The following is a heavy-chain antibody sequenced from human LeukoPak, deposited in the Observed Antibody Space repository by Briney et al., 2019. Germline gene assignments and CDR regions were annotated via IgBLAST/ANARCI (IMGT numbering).Heavy chain of an antibody. Sequence: GGSLRLSCAASGFTFSNNGMHWVRQTPGKGLEWEAFTRYDESKTFYGDSVRGRFTISRDNSKNTLYLQMNSLTTDDSAAYYCAKARYSGSPALDFWGQGTLVTVSS. V-gene: IGHV3-30*02. D-gene: IGHD1-26*01. CDR2: TRYDESKT. CDR3: AKARYSGSPALDF. J-gene: IGHJ4*02. CDR1: GFTFSNNG.